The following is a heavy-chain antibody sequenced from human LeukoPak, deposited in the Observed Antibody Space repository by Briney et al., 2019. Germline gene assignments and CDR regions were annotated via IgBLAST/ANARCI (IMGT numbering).Heavy chain of an antibody. CDR1: GFTFSSYA. D-gene: IGHD6-19*01. J-gene: IGHJ5*02. V-gene: IGHV3-23*01. Sequence: GGSLRLSCAASGFTFSSYAMSWVRQAPGKGLEWVSSIDASGGSSYYADSVKGRFTISRDNSKNTFYLQMNSLRADDTAVYYCAKGSGSGWYGWFAPWGQGALVTVSS. CDR2: IDASGGSS. CDR3: AKGSGSGWYGWFAP.